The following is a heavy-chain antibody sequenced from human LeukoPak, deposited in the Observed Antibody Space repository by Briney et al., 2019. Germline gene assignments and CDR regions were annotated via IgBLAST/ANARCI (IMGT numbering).Heavy chain of an antibody. CDR1: GFTFSSYS. CDR2: ISSSSSYI. J-gene: IGHJ4*02. V-gene: IGHV3-21*01. Sequence: GGSLGLSCAAPGFTFSSYSMNWVRQAPGKGLEWVSSISSSSSYIYYADSVKGRFTISRDNAKNSLYLQMNSLRAEDTAVYYCARGRGYDILTGYYEYWGQGTLVTVSS. CDR3: ARGRGYDILTGYYEY. D-gene: IGHD3-9*01.